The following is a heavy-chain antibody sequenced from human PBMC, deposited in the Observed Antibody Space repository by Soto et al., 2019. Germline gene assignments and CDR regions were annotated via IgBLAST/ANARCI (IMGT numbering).Heavy chain of an antibody. CDR2: VYYTGST. D-gene: IGHD6-6*01. CDR1: GGSMSGYY. CDR3: ARSIAVPSSHIDH. Sequence: SETLSLTCRVSGGSMSGYYWSWIRQAPGKGLEWIGYVYYTGSTSYNPSLQSRVTISVDTSNKQFSLSLRLVTAADTAVCFCARSIAVPSSHIDHWGQGIRVTV. J-gene: IGHJ4*02. V-gene: IGHV4-59*01.